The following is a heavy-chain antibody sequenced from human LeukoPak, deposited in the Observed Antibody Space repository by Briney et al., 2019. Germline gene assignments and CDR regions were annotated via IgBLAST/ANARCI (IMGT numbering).Heavy chain of an antibody. D-gene: IGHD3-9*01. CDR3: ARTTPTYYDILTGYYGKFDP. J-gene: IGHJ5*02. CDR2: IYYSGTT. Sequence: SETLSLTCNVSGGTISNSYWSWIGQPPGEGLEWIGYIYYSGTTNYNPSLKSRVTISVDTSKNQFSLKVNSVTAADTAVYYCARTTPTYYDILTGYYGKFDPWGQGTPVTVS. CDR1: GGTISNSY. V-gene: IGHV4-59*01.